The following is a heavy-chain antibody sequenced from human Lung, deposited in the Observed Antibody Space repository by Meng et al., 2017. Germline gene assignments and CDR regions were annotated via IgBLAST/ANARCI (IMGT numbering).Heavy chain of an antibody. CDR1: GYNFPDYY. CDR2: IDPKSGDT. D-gene: IGHD6-13*01. Sequence: QVQLVQSGAEVKKPGASVKVSCKPSGYNFPDYYIHWVRLAPGQGLEWMGHIDPKSGDTRYAQKFQGRVTMTGDTSIGTAYMELTGLRSDDTALYYRARDEDISAAGKLFGDYWGQGTLVTVSS. CDR3: ARDEDISAAGKLFGDY. J-gene: IGHJ4*02. V-gene: IGHV1-2*06.